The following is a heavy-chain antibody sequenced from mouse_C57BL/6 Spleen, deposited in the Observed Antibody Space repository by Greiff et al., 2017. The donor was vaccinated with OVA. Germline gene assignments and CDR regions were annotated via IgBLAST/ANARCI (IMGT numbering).Heavy chain of an antibody. D-gene: IGHD2-4*01. CDR2: IYPRSGNT. V-gene: IGHV1-81*01. J-gene: IGHJ2*01. CDR1: GYTFTSYG. CDR3: ARSGIYYDYDGYY. Sequence: VKLQESGAELARPGASVKLSCKASGYTFTSYGISWVKQRTGQGLEWIGEIYPRSGNTYYNEKFKGKATLTADKSSSTAYMELRSLTSEDSAVYFCARSGIYYDYDGYYWGQGTTLTVSS.